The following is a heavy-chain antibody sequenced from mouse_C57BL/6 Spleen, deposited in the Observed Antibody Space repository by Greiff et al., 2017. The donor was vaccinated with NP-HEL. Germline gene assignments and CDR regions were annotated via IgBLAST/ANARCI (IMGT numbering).Heavy chain of an antibody. CDR2: IYPGDGDT. CDR1: GYAFSSYW. CDR3: ARPTTVIARRFAY. Sequence: QVQLQQSGAELVKPGASVKISCKASGYAFSSYWMNWVKQRPGKGLEWIGQIYPGDGDTNYNGKFKGKATLTVDKSSSTAYMQLSSLTSEDSAVYFYARPTTVIARRFAYWGQGTLVTVSA. D-gene: IGHD1-1*01. J-gene: IGHJ3*01. V-gene: IGHV1-80*01.